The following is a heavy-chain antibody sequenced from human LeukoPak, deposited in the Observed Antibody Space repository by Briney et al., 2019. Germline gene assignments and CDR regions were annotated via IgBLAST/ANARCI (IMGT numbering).Heavy chain of an antibody. J-gene: IGHJ3*02. Sequence: GGSLRLSCAASGFTFSSYSMNWVRQAPGKGLEWVSGISWNSGSIGYADSVKGRFTISRDNAKNSLYLQMNSLRAEDTALYYCAKDINSSGYLDAFDIWGQGTMVTVSS. D-gene: IGHD3-22*01. CDR2: ISWNSGSI. CDR3: AKDINSSGYLDAFDI. V-gene: IGHV3-9*01. CDR1: GFTFSSYS.